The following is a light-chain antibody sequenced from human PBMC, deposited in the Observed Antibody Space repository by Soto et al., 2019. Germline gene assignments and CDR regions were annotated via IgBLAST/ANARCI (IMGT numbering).Light chain of an antibody. CDR2: AAS. J-gene: IGKJ1*01. V-gene: IGKV3-20*01. CDR1: QSVGRNY. CDR3: QLYGTSPWA. Sequence: EIVLTQFPGTLSLSPGERATLSCRASQSVGRNYVAWYQQKPGQAPRVIIYAASNRASGITVRFSGSGSGSDLTLTIMGLEPEDFALYYCQLYGTSPWAFGQGTKVEIK.